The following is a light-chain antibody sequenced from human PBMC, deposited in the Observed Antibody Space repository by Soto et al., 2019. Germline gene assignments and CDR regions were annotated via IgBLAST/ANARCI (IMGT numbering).Light chain of an antibody. CDR1: QSVNSN. V-gene: IGKV3-15*01. CDR3: QQSYSMSWT. J-gene: IGKJ1*01. CDR2: GTS. Sequence: EIVMTQSPATLSLSPGERATLSCRASQSVNSNLGWYQQKVGQAPRLLIYGTSTRATGIPARFSGSGSGTDFTLTISSLQPEDYATYYCQQSYSMSWTFGQGTTGDIK.